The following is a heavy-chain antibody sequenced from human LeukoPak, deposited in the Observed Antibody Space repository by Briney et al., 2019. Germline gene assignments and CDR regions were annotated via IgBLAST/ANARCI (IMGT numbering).Heavy chain of an antibody. CDR3: ARGVATTTNWFDP. Sequence: SETLSLTCTVSGVSISSYYWSWIRQPPGKGLEWIGYIYYSGSTNYNPSLKSRVTISVDTSKNQFSLKLSSLTAADTAVYYCARGVATTTNWFDPWGQGTLVTVSS. V-gene: IGHV4-59*01. CDR2: IYYSGST. D-gene: IGHD5-24*01. CDR1: GVSISSYY. J-gene: IGHJ5*02.